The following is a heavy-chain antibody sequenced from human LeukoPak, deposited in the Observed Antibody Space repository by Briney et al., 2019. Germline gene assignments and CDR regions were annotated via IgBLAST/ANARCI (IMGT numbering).Heavy chain of an antibody. V-gene: IGHV3-66*02. Sequence: GGSLRLSCAASGFTVSSNYMSWVRQAPGKGLEWVSTIYSGGGTYYADSMKGRFTISRDNSKNTLYLQMNSLRAEDTAVYYCAKVSRFGERDFDYWGQGTLVTVSS. CDR3: AKVSRFGERDFDY. D-gene: IGHD3-10*01. CDR2: IYSGGGT. CDR1: GFTVSSNY. J-gene: IGHJ4*02.